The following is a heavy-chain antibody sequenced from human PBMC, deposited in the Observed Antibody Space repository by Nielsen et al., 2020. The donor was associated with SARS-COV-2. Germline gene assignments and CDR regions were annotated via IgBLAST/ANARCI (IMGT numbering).Heavy chain of an antibody. V-gene: IGHV3-11*05. CDR1: GFTFSAYY. CDR2: ISCSGDST. D-gene: IGHD4-17*01. CDR3: ARGPDGDYVY. Sequence: GESLKISCAAPGFTFSAYYMSWVRQTPGKGLEWLSYISCSGDSTNYAASVKGRFTISRDNGRNSLYLQMNSLGADDTAVYYCARGPDGDYVYWGQGTLVTVSA. J-gene: IGHJ4*02.